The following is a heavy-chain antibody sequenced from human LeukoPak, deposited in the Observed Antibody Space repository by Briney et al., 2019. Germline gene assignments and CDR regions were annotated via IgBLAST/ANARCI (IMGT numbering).Heavy chain of an antibody. CDR2: IYYSGST. CDR1: GGSISSSSYY. Sequence: PSETLSLTCTVSGGSISSSSYYWGWIRQPPGKGLEWIGSIYYSGSTYYNPSLKSRVTISVDTSNNQFSLKLSSVTAADTAVYYCATRGGRSSTSCYNWFDPWGQGTLVTVSS. CDR3: ATRGGRSSTSCYNWFDP. D-gene: IGHD2-2*01. J-gene: IGHJ5*02. V-gene: IGHV4-39*07.